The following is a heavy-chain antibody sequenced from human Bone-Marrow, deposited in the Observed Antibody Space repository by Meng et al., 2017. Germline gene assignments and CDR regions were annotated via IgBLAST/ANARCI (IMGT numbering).Heavy chain of an antibody. V-gene: IGHV4-31*01. CDR2: IYYTENT. Sequence: PRQESAPGLVQPAQTLSLSCSVPAGSINSAGYNWGWNRQHPGKGLEWIGYIYYTENTYYNPSLKSPMTISLDKSKNQFSLKLNSVTVADTAVYYCARGRASCSSGGCSLGWFDPWGQGTLVTVSS. J-gene: IGHJ5*02. D-gene: IGHD2-15*01. CDR3: ARGRASCSSGGCSLGWFDP. CDR1: AGSINSAGYN.